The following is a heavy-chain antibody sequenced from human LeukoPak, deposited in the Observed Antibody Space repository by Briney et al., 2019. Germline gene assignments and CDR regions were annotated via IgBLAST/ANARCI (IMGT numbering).Heavy chain of an antibody. CDR3: ARPDASPYGSGSNYYYGMDV. Sequence: SVKVSCKASGGTFSSYAISWVRQAPGQGLEWMGRIIPILGIANYAQKFQGRATITADKSTSTAYMELSSLRSEDTAVYYCARPDASPYGSGSNYYYGMDVWGQGTTVTVSS. V-gene: IGHV1-69*04. J-gene: IGHJ6*02. CDR2: IIPILGIA. D-gene: IGHD3-10*01. CDR1: GGTFSSYA.